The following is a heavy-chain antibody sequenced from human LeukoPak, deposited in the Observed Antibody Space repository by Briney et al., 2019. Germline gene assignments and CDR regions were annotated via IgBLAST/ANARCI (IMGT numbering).Heavy chain of an antibody. D-gene: IGHD3-3*01. V-gene: IGHV3-23*01. CDR2: ISGSGGNT. Sequence: PGGSLRLSCAASGFTFRSYAMSWVRQAPGKGLEWVSAISGSGGNTYYADSVKGRFTISRDNSKNTLYLQMNSLRAEDTAVYYCAKDLYYDFWSGYRLGGFDYWGQGTLVTVSS. CDR1: GFTFRSYA. J-gene: IGHJ4*02. CDR3: AKDLYYDFWSGYRLGGFDY.